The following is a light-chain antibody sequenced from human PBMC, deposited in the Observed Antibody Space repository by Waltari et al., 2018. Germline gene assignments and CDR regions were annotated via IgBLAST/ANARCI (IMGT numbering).Light chain of an antibody. CDR3: CSYAGSSTF. Sequence: QSALTQPASVSGSPGQSITISCTGTSSDVGSYNLVPWYQQHPGKTPKLMIYEVSKRTTAVSNRFSGSKSGNTASLTISGLQAEDEADYCCCSYAGSSTFFGTGTKVTVL. CDR1: SSDVGSYNL. CDR2: EVS. V-gene: IGLV2-23*02. J-gene: IGLJ1*01.